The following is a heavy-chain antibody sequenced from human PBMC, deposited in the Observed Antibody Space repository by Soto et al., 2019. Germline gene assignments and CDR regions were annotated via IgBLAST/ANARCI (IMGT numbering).Heavy chain of an antibody. Sequence: GGSLRLSCEASGFTFTTYAMTWVRQAPGKGLERVSAISGSGGSTYYADSVEGRFTISRDNSQNTLYLQMQSLRAEDTALYYCARVNGDFLGDYYYSYYGLDVWGQGTTVTVSS. V-gene: IGHV3-23*01. D-gene: IGHD4-17*01. CDR3: ARVNGDFLGDYYYSYYGLDV. J-gene: IGHJ6*02. CDR2: ISGSGGST. CDR1: GFTFTTYA.